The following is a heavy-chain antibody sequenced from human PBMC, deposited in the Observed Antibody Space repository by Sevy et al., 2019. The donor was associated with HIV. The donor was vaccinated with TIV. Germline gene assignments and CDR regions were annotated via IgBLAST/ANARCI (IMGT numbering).Heavy chain of an antibody. CDR3: AREGCTKPHDY. CDR2: LSFGCGEI. CDR1: GFTFSKYS. D-gene: IGHD2-8*01. J-gene: IGHJ4*02. V-gene: IGHV3-23*01. Sequence: GGCLRLSCAASGFTFSKYSMSWVRQPPGKGLEWVSTLSFGCGEINHTDSVKGRFTISRDNSKNSLYLQMNNLRAEDTGVYNSAREGCTKPHDYWGQGTLVTVSS.